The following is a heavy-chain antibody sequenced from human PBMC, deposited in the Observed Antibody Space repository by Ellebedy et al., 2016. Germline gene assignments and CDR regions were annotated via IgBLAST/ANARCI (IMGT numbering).Heavy chain of an antibody. CDR1: GFTFRNFF. CDR3: RQGHYFDQ. J-gene: IGHJ4*02. V-gene: IGHV3-23*01. CDR2: ISGGGETT. Sequence: GESLKISCVASGFTFRNFFMSWVRQAPGGGLEWVSTISGGGETTVSADSVKGRFTISRDNSRNTLYLQMNSLRVDDTALYYCRQGHYFDQWGQGALVTVSS.